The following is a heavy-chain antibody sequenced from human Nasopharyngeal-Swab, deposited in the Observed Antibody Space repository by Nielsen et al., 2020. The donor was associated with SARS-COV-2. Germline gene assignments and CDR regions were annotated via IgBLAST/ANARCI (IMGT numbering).Heavy chain of an antibody. J-gene: IGHJ1*01. CDR2: ISSSGSTI. CDR1: GFTFSDYY. D-gene: IGHD1-7*01. CDR3: ASELELNAEYFQH. V-gene: IGHV3-11*04. Sequence: GESLKISCAASGFTFSDYYMSWIRQAPGKGLEWASYISSSGSTIYYADSVKGRFTISRDNAKNSLYLQMNSLRAEDTAVYYCASELELNAEYFQHWGQGTLVTVSS.